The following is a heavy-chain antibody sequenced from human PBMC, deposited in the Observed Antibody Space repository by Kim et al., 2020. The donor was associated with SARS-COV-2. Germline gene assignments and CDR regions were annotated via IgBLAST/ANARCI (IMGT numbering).Heavy chain of an antibody. CDR1: GGYLGSYY. V-gene: IGHV4-59*13. J-gene: IGHJ5*01. CDR3: ARGNVVTSLDS. Sequence: SETLSLTCIVSGGYLGSYYWTWIRQPPGKGLEWIGYTYSSGSTKYNHSLTGRVVISPDTSKNQFFLNLTSVTAADTAVYFCARGNVVTSLDSWGRGILVTVSS. D-gene: IGHD1-1*01. CDR2: TYSSGST.